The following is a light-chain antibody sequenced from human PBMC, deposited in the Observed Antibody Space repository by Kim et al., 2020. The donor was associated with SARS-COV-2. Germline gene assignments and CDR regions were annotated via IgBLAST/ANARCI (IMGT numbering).Light chain of an antibody. CDR3: CSYAGSPTFL. Sequence: QSALTQPRSVSGSPGQSVTISCTGTSSDVGTYNYVSWYQQHPNKAPKLMVYDVSKRPSGVPDRFSGSKSGNTASLTISGLQAEDEADYYCCSYAGSPTFLFGGGTQLTVL. V-gene: IGLV2-11*01. CDR2: DVS. J-gene: IGLJ2*01. CDR1: SSDVGTYNY.